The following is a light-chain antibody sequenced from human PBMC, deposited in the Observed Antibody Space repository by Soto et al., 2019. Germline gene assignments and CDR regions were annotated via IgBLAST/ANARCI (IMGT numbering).Light chain of an antibody. CDR3: QQYNSCT. CDR1: QSFNNW. J-gene: IGKJ1*01. Sequence: DIQMTQSPSTLSASVGDRVTITCRASQSFNNWLAWYQQKPGKAPKLLIYKASNLESGIPSRFSGSGSGTEFTLTNSSLQPDDFGTYYYQQYNSCTFGQGTKVEIK. V-gene: IGKV1-5*03. CDR2: KAS.